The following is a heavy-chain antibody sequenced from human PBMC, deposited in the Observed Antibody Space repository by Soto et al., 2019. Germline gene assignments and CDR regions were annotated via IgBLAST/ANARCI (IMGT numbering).Heavy chain of an antibody. J-gene: IGHJ4*02. V-gene: IGHV1-69*13. CDR2: IIPIFGTA. Sequence: ASVKVSCKASGGTFSSYAISWVRQAPGQGLEWMGGIIPIFGTASYAQKFQGRVTITADESTSTAYMELSSLRSEDTAVYYCARESRYCSGGSCYFLPGIDYWGQGTLVTVSS. CDR1: GGTFSSYA. D-gene: IGHD2-15*01. CDR3: ARESRYCSGGSCYFLPGIDY.